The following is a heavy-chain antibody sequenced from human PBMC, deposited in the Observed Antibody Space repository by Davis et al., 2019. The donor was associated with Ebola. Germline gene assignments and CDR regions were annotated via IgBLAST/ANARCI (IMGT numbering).Heavy chain of an antibody. D-gene: IGHD6-13*01. J-gene: IGHJ4*02. V-gene: IGHV4-34*01. CDR3: ARGALIAAAGTGKDFDY. Sequence: SETLSLTCAVYGGSFSGYDWSWIRQPPGKGLEWIGEINHSGSTNYNPSLKSRVTISVDTSKNQFSLKVSSVTAADTAVYYCARGALIAAAGTGKDFDYWGQGTLVTVSS. CDR2: INHSGST. CDR1: GGSFSGYD.